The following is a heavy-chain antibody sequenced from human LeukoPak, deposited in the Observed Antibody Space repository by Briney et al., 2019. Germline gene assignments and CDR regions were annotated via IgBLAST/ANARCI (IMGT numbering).Heavy chain of an antibody. D-gene: IGHD3-16*02. Sequence: PSETPSLTCAVYGGSFSGYYWSWIRQPPGKGLEWIGEINHSGSTNYNPSLKSRVTISVDTSKNQFSLKLSSVTAADTAVYYCARGAYDYVWGSYLYPSIFDYWGQGTLVTVSS. CDR2: INHSGST. V-gene: IGHV4-34*01. J-gene: IGHJ4*02. CDR3: ARGAYDYVWGSYLYPSIFDY. CDR1: GGSFSGYY.